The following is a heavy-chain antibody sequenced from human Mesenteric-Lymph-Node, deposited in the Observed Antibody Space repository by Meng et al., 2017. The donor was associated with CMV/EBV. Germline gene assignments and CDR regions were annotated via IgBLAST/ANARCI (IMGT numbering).Heavy chain of an antibody. CDR1: GFTFSSYS. Sequence: GESLKISYAASGFTFSSYSMNWVRQAPGKGLEWVSSISSSSSYIYYADSVKGRFTISRDNAKNSLYLQMNSLRAEDTAVYYCARVIAARPGYYYYGMDVWGQGTTVTVSS. J-gene: IGHJ6*02. CDR2: ISSSSSYI. V-gene: IGHV3-21*01. CDR3: ARVIAARPGYYYYGMDV. D-gene: IGHD6-6*01.